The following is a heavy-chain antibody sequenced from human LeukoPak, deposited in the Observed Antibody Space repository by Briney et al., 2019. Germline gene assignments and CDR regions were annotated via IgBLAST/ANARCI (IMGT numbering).Heavy chain of an antibody. CDR1: GGSISSGSYY. V-gene: IGHV4-61*02. CDR2: IYTSGST. D-gene: IGHD1-26*01. CDR3: ARGVQLSGSYTFDY. J-gene: IGHJ4*02. Sequence: PSQTLSLTCTVSGGSISSGSYYWSWIRQPAGKGLEWIGRIYTSGSTNYNPSLKSRVTISVDTSKNQFSLKLSSVTAADTAVYYCARGVQLSGSYTFDYWGQGTLVTVSS.